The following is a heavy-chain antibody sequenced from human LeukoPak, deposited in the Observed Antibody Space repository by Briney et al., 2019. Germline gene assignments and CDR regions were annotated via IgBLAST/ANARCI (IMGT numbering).Heavy chain of an antibody. D-gene: IGHD3-22*01. CDR1: GGSFSGYY. J-gene: IGHJ4*02. V-gene: IGHV4-34*01. Sequence: SETLSLTCAVYGGSFSGYYWSWIRQPPGKGLEWIGEINHSGSTNYNPSLKSRVTISVDTSKNQFSLKLSSVTAADTAVYYCARGSLWTYYYDSSGYYGFDYWGQGTLVTVSS. CDR3: ARGSLWTYYYDSSGYYGFDY. CDR2: INHSGST.